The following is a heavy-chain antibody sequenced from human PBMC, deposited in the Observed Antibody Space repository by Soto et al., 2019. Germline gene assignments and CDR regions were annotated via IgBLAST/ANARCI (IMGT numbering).Heavy chain of an antibody. J-gene: IGHJ5*02. V-gene: IGHV4-30-2*01. CDR3: ARVPSP. CDR1: GGSISSGGYS. Sequence: QLQLQESGSGLVKPSQTLSLTCAVSGGSISSGGYSWSWIRQPPGKGLEWIGYIYHSGSTYYNPSPXSXXPISVVRSKNQCSLKLSSVTAADTAVYYCARVPSPWGQGTLVTVSS. CDR2: IYHSGST.